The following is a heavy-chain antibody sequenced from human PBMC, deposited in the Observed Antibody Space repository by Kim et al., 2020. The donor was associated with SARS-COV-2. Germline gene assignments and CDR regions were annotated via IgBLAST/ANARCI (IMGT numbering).Heavy chain of an antibody. V-gene: IGHV5-10-1*01. CDR3: ASGASTGTTHYYYGMDV. CDR1: GYSFTSYW. J-gene: IGHJ6*02. Sequence: GESLKISCKGSGYSFTSYWISWVRQMPGKGLEWMGRIDPSDSYTNYSPSFQGHVTISADKSISTAYLQWSSLKASDTAMYYCASGASTGTTHYYYGMDVWGQGTTVTVSS. CDR2: IDPSDSYT. D-gene: IGHD1-7*01.